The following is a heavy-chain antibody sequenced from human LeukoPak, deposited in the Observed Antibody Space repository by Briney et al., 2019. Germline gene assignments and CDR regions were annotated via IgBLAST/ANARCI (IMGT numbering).Heavy chain of an antibody. V-gene: IGHV3-21*01. CDR2: ISSSSSYI. CDR3: AREDRGFDY. Sequence: PGGSLRLSCTVSGFTVSSNSMNWVRQAPGKGLEWVSSISSSSSYIYYADSVKGRFTISRDNAKNSLYLQMNSLRAEDTAVYYCAREDRGFDYWGQGTLVTVSS. D-gene: IGHD3-10*01. J-gene: IGHJ4*02. CDR1: GFTVSSNS.